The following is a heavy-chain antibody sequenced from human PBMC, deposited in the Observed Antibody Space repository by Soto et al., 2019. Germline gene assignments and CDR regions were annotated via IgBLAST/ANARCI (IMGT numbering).Heavy chain of an antibody. D-gene: IGHD4-17*01. J-gene: IGHJ4*02. V-gene: IGHV1-8*01. Sequence: QVQLVQSGAEVKKPGASVKVSCKASGYTFTSYDINWVRQATGQGLEWMGWMNPNSGNTGYAQKSQGGVTMTGNTSMSTAYMELRSLRAEDTAVYYCARTRYGDNVDYWGQGTLVTVSS. CDR1: GYTFTSYD. CDR2: MNPNSGNT. CDR3: ARTRYGDNVDY.